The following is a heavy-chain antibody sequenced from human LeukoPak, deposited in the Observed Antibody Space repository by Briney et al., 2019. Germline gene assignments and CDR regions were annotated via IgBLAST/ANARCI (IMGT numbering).Heavy chain of an antibody. V-gene: IGHV3-23*01. CDR1: GFTFSSYG. D-gene: IGHD2-2*01. CDR3: AKSFLVVPAAIHY. J-gene: IGHJ4*02. CDR2: ISGSGGST. Sequence: GGSLRLSCAASGFTFSSYGMSWVRQAPGKGLEWVSAISGSGGSTYYADSVKGWFTISRDNSKNTLYLQMNSLRAEDTAVYYCAKSFLVVPAAIHYWGQGTLVTVSS.